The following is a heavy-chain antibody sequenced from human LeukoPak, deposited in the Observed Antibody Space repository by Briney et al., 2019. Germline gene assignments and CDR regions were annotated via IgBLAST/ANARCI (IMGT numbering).Heavy chain of an antibody. D-gene: IGHD1-26*01. CDR2: ISGSGGST. V-gene: IGHV3-23*01. CDR1: GFTFSSYA. CDR3: APMGYYFDY. Sequence: GGSLRLSCAASGFTFSSYAMSWVRQAPGKGPEWVSAISGSGGSTYYADSVKGRFTISRGNSKNTLYLQMNSLRAEDTAVYYCAPMGYYFDYWGQGTLVTVSS. J-gene: IGHJ4*02.